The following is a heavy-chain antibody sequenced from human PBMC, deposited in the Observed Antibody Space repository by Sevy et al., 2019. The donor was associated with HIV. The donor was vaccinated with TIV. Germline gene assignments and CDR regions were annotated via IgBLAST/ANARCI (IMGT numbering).Heavy chain of an antibody. Sequence: GGSLRLSCAASGFTFSDHYMEWVRQAPGKGLEWVGRIRNRADSYATEYAASVKGRFTISRDDSKNSLYLLMNSLKTEDTAVYYCATHAGIAAAGRVFDYWGQGTLVTVSS. CDR2: IRNRADSYAT. J-gene: IGHJ4*02. D-gene: IGHD6-13*01. V-gene: IGHV3-72*01. CDR1: GFTFSDHY. CDR3: ATHAGIAAAGRVFDY.